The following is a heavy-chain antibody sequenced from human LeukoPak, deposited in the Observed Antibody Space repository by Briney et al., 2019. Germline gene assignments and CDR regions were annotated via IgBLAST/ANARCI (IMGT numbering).Heavy chain of an antibody. CDR1: GGSISSGGYS. V-gene: IGHV4-30-4*07. CDR3: ARVLYYYDSSGYRPDAFDI. J-gene: IGHJ3*02. Sequence: PSETLSLTCAVSGGSISSGGYSWSWIRQPPGKGLEWIGYIYYSGSTYYNPSLKSRVTISVDTSKNQFSLKLSSVTAADTAVYYCARVLYYYDSSGYRPDAFDIWGQGTMVTVSS. CDR2: IYYSGST. D-gene: IGHD3-22*01.